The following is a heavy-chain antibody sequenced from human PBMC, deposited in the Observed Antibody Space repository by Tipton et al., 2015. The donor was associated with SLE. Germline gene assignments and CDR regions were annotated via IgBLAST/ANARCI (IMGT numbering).Heavy chain of an antibody. V-gene: IGHV4-59*01. D-gene: IGHD6-19*01. J-gene: IGHJ4*02. CDR2: IYYSGTT. Sequence: TLSLTCTVSGDSIISSYWSWIRQPPGKGLEWIGYIYYSGTTNYNPSLKSRVTISVDTSKNQVSLKLSSVTAADTAVYYCASARDHWLVYDYWGQGTLVTVSP. CDR3: ASARDHWLVYDY. CDR1: GDSIISSY.